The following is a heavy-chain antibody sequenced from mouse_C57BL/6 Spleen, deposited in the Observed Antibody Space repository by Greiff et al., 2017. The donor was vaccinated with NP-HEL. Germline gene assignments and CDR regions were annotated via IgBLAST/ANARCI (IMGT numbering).Heavy chain of an antibody. D-gene: IGHD1-1*01. V-gene: IGHV1-54*01. J-gene: IGHJ4*01. CDR1: GYAFTNYL. CDR2: INPGSGGT. Sequence: QVQLKQSGAELVRPGTSVKVSCKASGYAFTNYLIEWVKQRPGQGLEWIGVINPGSGGTNYNEKFKGKATLTADKSSSTAYMQLSSLTSEDSAVYVCARGGYYYGSSYNYAMDYWGQGTSVTVSS. CDR3: ARGGYYYGSSYNYAMDY.